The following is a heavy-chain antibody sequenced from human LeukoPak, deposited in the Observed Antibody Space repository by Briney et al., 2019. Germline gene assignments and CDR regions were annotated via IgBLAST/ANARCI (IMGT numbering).Heavy chain of an antibody. Sequence: GGSLRLSCAASGFTLNTNDMNWVRQAPGRGLEWVSIMYPWGSAFYTDSVKGRFTVTRDESKNMMFLQKNTLRPDDTAMYYCVRQGGGDNCRWGQGALVTVSS. CDR1: GFTLNTND. J-gene: IGHJ4*01. V-gene: IGHV3-66*02. CDR3: VRQGGGDNCR. D-gene: IGHD4-23*01. CDR2: MYPWGSA.